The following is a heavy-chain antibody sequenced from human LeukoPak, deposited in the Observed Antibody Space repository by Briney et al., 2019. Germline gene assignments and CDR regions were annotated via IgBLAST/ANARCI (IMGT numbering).Heavy chain of an antibody. CDR2: IYYSGST. CDR1: GGSISSYY. V-gene: IGHV4-59*01. D-gene: IGHD3-3*01. CDR3: ARGAITIFGVVPKVYYYYYMDV. Sequence: SETLSLTCTVSGGSISSYYWSWIRQPPGKGPEWIGYIYYSGSTNYNPSLKSRVTISVDTSKNHLSLKLSSVTAADTAVYYCARGAITIFGVVPKVYYYYYMDVWGKGTTVTVSS. J-gene: IGHJ6*03.